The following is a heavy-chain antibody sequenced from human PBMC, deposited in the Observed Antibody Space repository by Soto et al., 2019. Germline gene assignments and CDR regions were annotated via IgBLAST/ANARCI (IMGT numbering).Heavy chain of an antibody. CDR3: ARGPSGDKVDY. CDR2: IYDSGST. Sequence: QVQLQEPGPRLVEPSQTLSLTCTVSGGSITSDYYYWSWIRQPPGTGLEWIGHIYDSGSTYSNPSRKSRVTISVDVSKNQFSLKLSSVTAADTAVYYCARGPSGDKVDYWGQGTLVTVSS. CDR1: GGSITSDYYY. D-gene: IGHD1-26*01. J-gene: IGHJ4*02. V-gene: IGHV4-30-4*01.